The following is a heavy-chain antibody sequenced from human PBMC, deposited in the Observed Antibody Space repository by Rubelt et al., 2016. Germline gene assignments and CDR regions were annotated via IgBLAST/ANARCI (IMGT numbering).Heavy chain of an antibody. V-gene: IGHV4-34*01. Sequence: QVQLQQWGAGLLKPSETLSLTCAVYGGSFSGYYWSWIRQPPGKGLEWIGEINHSGSTNYNPSLKSRVTISVDTSKNHFSLRRMSVTAADTAVYYWARGYGSGTYWFDYWGQGTLVTVSS. CDR3: ARGYGSGTYWFDY. CDR2: INHSGST. J-gene: IGHJ4*02. D-gene: IGHD3-10*01. CDR1: GGSFSGYY.